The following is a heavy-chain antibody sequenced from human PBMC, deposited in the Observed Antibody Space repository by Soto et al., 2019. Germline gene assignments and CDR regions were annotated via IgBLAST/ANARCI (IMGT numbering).Heavy chain of an antibody. J-gene: IGHJ4*02. V-gene: IGHV3-74*01. D-gene: IGHD3-10*01. CDR2: INSDGSST. Sequence: EVQLVESGGGLVQPGGSLRLSCAASGFTFSSYWMHWVRQAPGKGLVWVSRINSDGSSTSYADSVKGRLTISRDNAKNTLYLQMNSLRAEDTAVYYCARDRGWFGEVPFDYWGQGTLVTVSS. CDR3: ARDRGWFGEVPFDY. CDR1: GFTFSSYW.